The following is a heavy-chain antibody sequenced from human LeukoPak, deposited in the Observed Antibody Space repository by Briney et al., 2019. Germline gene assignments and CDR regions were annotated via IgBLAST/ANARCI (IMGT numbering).Heavy chain of an antibody. D-gene: IGHD2-15*01. V-gene: IGHV1-8*01. CDR2: MNPNSGNT. Sequence: ASVKVSCEASGYTFTSYDINWVRQATGQGLEWMGWMNPNSGNTGYAQKFQGRVTMTRNTSISTAYMELSSLRSEDTAVYYCARVGCSGGSCYLSYYYYGMDVWGQGTTVTVSS. CDR3: ARVGCSGGSCYLSYYYYGMDV. J-gene: IGHJ6*02. CDR1: GYTFTSYD.